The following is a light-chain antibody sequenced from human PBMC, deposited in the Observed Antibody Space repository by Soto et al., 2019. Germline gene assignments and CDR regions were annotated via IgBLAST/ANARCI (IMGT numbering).Light chain of an antibody. V-gene: IGKV1-12*01. CDR2: TLS. CDR1: QGISSW. J-gene: IGKJ4*01. CDR3: QEDNSCPPT. Sequence: DIHMTQSPSSVSASVGDRVTITCRASQGISSWLAWYQQKPGKAPKLLIYTLSSLQTGVPSRFSGSGSVTGYTLAISTLQPEDFAPYYCQEDNSCPPTFGGGTKVEIK.